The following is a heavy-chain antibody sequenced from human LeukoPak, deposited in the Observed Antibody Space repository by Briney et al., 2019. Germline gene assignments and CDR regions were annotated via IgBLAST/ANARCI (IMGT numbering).Heavy chain of an antibody. CDR2: ISASGGTT. CDR3: AKNGDRGAYCSGGSCYPYYYYYMDV. Sequence: GGTPRLSCAASGFSFSSYGISWVRQAPGKGLEWVSAISASGGTTYYADSVKGRFTISRDNSKNTLYLQMNSLSAEDTAVYYCAKNGDRGAYCSGGSCYPYYYYYMDVWGKGTTVTISS. J-gene: IGHJ6*03. CDR1: GFSFSSYG. V-gene: IGHV3-23*01. D-gene: IGHD2-15*01.